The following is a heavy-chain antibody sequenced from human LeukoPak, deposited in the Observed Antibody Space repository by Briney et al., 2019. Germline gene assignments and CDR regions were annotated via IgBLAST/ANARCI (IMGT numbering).Heavy chain of an antibody. Sequence: GGSLRLSCAASGFTFSSYWMHWVRQAPGKGLVWVSRINSDGSSTTYADSVKGRFTISRDNAKNSLYLQMNSLRAEDTAVYYCARDLFLGGSGSYFNWFDPWGQGTLVTVSS. D-gene: IGHD3-10*01. V-gene: IGHV3-74*01. CDR1: GFTFSSYW. CDR2: INSDGSST. J-gene: IGHJ5*02. CDR3: ARDLFLGGSGSYFNWFDP.